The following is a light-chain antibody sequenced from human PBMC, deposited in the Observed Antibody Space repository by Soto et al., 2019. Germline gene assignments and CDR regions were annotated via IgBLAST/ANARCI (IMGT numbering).Light chain of an antibody. V-gene: IGKV3-20*01. Sequence: ILLTQSPGTLSLSPGERATLSCRASQSVSSSSLAWYQHKPGQAPRLVMYGASNRATGIPDRFSGSESGTDFTLTISRLEPEDFAVYYCQQYGSSPQTFGQGTKVDIK. J-gene: IGKJ1*01. CDR3: QQYGSSPQT. CDR2: GAS. CDR1: QSVSSSS.